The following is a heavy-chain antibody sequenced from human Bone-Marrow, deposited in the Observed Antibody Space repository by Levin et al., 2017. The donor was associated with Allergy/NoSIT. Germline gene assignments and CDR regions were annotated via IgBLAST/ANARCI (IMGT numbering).Heavy chain of an antibody. J-gene: IGHJ6*02. Sequence: GGSLRLSCAASGFTFSSYSMNWVRQAPGKGLEWVSSISSSSSYIYYADSVKGRFTISRDNAKNSLYLQMNSLRAEDTAVYYCARESYDYGDFYYYYYSMDVWGQGTTVTVSS. CDR3: ARESYDYGDFYYYYYSMDV. CDR1: GFTFSSYS. CDR2: ISSSSSYI. V-gene: IGHV3-21*01. D-gene: IGHD4-17*01.